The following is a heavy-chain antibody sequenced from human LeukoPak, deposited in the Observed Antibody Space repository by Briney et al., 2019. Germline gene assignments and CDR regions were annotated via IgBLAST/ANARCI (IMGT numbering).Heavy chain of an antibody. CDR1: GFTFSSYT. CDR3: ATWDDYGDFVAFEY. V-gene: IGHV3-21*01. Sequence: GGSLRLSCGGSGFTFSSYTMNWVRQAPGKGLEWVASISGSATYIYYADSVRGRFTIPRDDAKKSVFLHMNSLRAEDTAVYFCATWDDYGDFVAFEYWGQGTLVTVSS. D-gene: IGHD4-17*01. J-gene: IGHJ4*02. CDR2: ISGSATYI.